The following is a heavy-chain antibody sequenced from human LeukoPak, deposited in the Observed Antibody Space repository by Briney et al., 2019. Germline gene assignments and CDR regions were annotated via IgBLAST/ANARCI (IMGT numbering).Heavy chain of an antibody. J-gene: IGHJ5*02. V-gene: IGHV3-30*02. CDR2: IRYDGSNK. D-gene: IGHD5-18*01. Sequence: PGGSLRLSCAASGFTFSSYGMHWVRQAPGKGLEWVVFIRYDGSNKYYADSVKGRFTISRDNSKNTLYLQMNSLRAEDTAVYYCANLGPYSPNWFDPWGQGTLVTVSS. CDR3: ANLGPYSPNWFDP. CDR1: GFTFSSYG.